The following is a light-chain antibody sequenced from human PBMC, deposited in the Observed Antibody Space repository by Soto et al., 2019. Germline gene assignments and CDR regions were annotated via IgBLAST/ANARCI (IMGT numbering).Light chain of an antibody. CDR3: QQRSNWPPWT. Sequence: EIVFTQSPATLSLPPGERATLSCRASQSVSSYLAWYQQKPGQAPRLLIYDASNRATGIPARFSGSGSGTDFTLTISSLEPEDFAVYYCQQRSNWPPWTFGQGTKV. CDR2: DAS. V-gene: IGKV3-11*01. J-gene: IGKJ1*01. CDR1: QSVSSY.